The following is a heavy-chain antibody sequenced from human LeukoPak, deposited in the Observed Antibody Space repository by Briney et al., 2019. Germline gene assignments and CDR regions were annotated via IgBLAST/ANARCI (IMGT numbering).Heavy chain of an antibody. CDR2: INPNRGGT. CDR3: ARERGPCSTASCYTSDAFDI. V-gene: IGHV1-2*02. J-gene: IGHJ3*02. Sequence: ASVKVSCKASGYTFSAYHVHWVRQAPGQGLEWMGWINPNRGGTDSAQKFQGRVTMTRDTSISIAYMELSRLTSDDTAIYYCARERGPCSTASCYTSDAFDIWGQGTMVTVSS. D-gene: IGHD2-2*02. CDR1: GYTFSAYH.